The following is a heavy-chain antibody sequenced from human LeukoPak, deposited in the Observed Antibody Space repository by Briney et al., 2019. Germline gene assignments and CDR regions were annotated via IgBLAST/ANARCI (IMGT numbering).Heavy chain of an antibody. Sequence: SETLSLTCAVYGGSFSGYYWSWIRQPPGKGLEWIGEINHSGSTNYNPSLKSRVTISVDTSKNQFSLKLSSVTAADTAVYYCARVCDTVATIEGGWFDPWGQGTLVTVSS. CDR1: GGSFSGYY. V-gene: IGHV4-34*01. D-gene: IGHD5-12*01. CDR2: INHSGST. CDR3: ARVCDTVATIEGGWFDP. J-gene: IGHJ5*02.